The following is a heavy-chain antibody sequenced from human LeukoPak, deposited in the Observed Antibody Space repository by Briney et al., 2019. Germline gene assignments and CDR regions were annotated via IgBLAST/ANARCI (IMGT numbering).Heavy chain of an antibody. CDR1: GFTLSSYA. Sequence: GGSLRLSCAASGFTLSSYAMSWVRQAPGKGLEWVSAISVSGNTNNAYSVKGRFTISRDSSKNTLYPQMNSLRAGDAAVYYCSKAPVTTCRCAYCYPLDYWSQGTLVTVSS. J-gene: IGHJ4*02. D-gene: IGHD2-21*01. V-gene: IGHV3-23*01. CDR3: SKAPVTTCRCAYCYPLDY. CDR2: ISVSGNT.